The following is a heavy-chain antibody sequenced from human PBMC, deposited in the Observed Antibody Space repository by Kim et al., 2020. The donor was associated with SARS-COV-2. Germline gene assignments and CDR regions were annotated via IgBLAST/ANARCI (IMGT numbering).Heavy chain of an antibody. V-gene: IGHV3-30*07. Sequence: DSVKGRFTISRDNSKNTLYLQMNSLRAEDTAVYYCARDKRMATIGWFDPWGQGTLVTVSS. CDR3: ARDKRMATIGWFDP. D-gene: IGHD5-12*01. J-gene: IGHJ5*02.